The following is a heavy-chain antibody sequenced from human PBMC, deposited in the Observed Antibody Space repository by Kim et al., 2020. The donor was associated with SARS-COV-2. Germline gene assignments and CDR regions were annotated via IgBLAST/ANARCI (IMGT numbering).Heavy chain of an antibody. CDR2: ISGFMGNT. CDR1: DYTFANYA. Sequence: ASVKVSCKASDYTFANYAISWVRQAPGKGLEWMGWISGFMGNTNYEKRFQGRATMPLDTSMSKPAMELRGLSFNERAVCYCVRVQAPIFDYCSGGNGYYF. V-gene: IGHV1-18*01. J-gene: IGHJ4*01. CDR3: VRVQAPIFDYCSGGNGYYF. D-gene: IGHD2-15*01.